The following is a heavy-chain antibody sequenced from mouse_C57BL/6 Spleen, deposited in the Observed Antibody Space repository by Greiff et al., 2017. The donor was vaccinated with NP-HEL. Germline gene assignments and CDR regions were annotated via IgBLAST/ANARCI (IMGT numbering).Heavy chain of an antibody. CDR1: GYTFTDYN. J-gene: IGHJ3*01. CDR3: ARGDYSNYFFAY. Sequence: VQLKQSGPELVKPGASVKMSCKASGYTFTDYNMHWVKQSHGKSLEWIGYINPNNGGTSYNQKFKGKATLTVNKSSSTAYMELRSLTSEDSAVYYCARGDYSNYFFAYWGQGTLVTVSA. V-gene: IGHV1-22*01. D-gene: IGHD2-5*01. CDR2: INPNNGGT.